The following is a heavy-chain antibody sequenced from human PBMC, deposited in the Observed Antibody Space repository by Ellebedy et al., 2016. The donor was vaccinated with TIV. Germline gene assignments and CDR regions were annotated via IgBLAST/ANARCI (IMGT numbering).Heavy chain of an antibody. CDR3: EREDDILTGQLDY. V-gene: IGHV3-33*08. CDR2: IWYDGSNK. Sequence: GESLKISCAASGFTFSSYGMHWVRQAPGKGLEWVAVIWYDGSNKYYADYVKGRFTISRDNSKNTLYLQMNSLRAEDTAVYYCEREDDILTGQLDYWGQGTLVTVSS. D-gene: IGHD3-9*01. CDR1: GFTFSSYG. J-gene: IGHJ4*02.